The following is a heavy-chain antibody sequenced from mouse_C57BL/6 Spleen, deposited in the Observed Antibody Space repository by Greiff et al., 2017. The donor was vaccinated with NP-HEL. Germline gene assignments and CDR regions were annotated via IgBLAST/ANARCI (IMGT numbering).Heavy chain of an antibody. V-gene: IGHV5-4*03. J-gene: IGHJ4*01. CDR3: ARGTGTRRAMDY. D-gene: IGHD4-1*01. Sequence: EVKLMESGGGLVKPGGSLKLSCAASGFTFSSYAMSWVRQTPEKRLEWVATISDGGSYTYYPDNVKGRFTISRDNAKNNLYLQMSHLKSEDTAMYYCARGTGTRRAMDYWGQGTSVTVSS. CDR1: GFTFSSYA. CDR2: ISDGGSYT.